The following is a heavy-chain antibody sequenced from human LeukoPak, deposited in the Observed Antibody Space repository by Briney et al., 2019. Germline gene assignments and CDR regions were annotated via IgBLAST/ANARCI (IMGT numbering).Heavy chain of an antibody. CDR3: AKVPSWATVTTDY. V-gene: IGHV3-23*01. CDR2: ISGSGGST. Sequence: PGGSLRLSCAASGFSFSSYAMSWVRQAPGKGLEWVSTISGSGGSTYYADSVKGRFTISRDNSKNTLYLQMNSLRAEDTAVYYCAKVPSWATVTTDYGGQEPWSPSPQ. CDR1: GFSFSSYA. J-gene: IGHJ4*01. D-gene: IGHD4-17*01.